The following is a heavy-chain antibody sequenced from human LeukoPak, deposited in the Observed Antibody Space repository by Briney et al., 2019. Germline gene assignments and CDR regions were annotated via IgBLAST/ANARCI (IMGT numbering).Heavy chain of an antibody. V-gene: IGHV1-69*04. CDR2: IIPILGIA. Sequence: GASVKVSCKASGGTFSSYAISWVRQAPGQGLEWMGRIIPILGIANYAQKFQGRVTITADKSTSTAYMELSSLRSEDTAVYYCARLGRDGYNDFDYWGQGTLVTVSS. CDR3: ARLGRDGYNDFDY. D-gene: IGHD5-24*01. J-gene: IGHJ4*02. CDR1: GGTFSSYA.